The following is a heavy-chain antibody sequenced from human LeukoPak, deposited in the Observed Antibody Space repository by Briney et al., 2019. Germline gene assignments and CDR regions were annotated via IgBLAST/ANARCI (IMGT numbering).Heavy chain of an antibody. J-gene: IGHJ4*02. D-gene: IGHD3-22*01. CDR1: GFTFSNAW. Sequence: GGSLRLSCAASGFTFSNAWMSWVRQAPGKGLEWVGRIKSKTDGGTTDYAAPVKGRFTISRDDSKNTLYLQMNSLKTEDTAVYYCTTRKLSYYYDSSGYYYDPTFDYWGQGTLVTVPS. V-gene: IGHV3-15*01. CDR3: TTRKLSYYYDSSGYYYDPTFDY. CDR2: IKSKTDGGTT.